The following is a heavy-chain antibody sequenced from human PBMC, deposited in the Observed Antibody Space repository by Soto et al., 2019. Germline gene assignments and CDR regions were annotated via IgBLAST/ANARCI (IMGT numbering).Heavy chain of an antibody. V-gene: IGHV1-69*01. CDR1: GGTFSSYA. CDR3: ARGLWEEGGGNYYYYGMDV. Sequence: QVQLVQSGAEVQKPGSSVKVSCKASGGTFSSYAISWVRQAPGQGLEWMGGIIPIFGTANYAQKFQGRVTITADESTSTAYMELSSLRSEDTAVYYCARGLWEEGGGNYYYYGMDVWGQGTTVTVSS. J-gene: IGHJ6*02. D-gene: IGHD1-26*01. CDR2: IIPIFGTA.